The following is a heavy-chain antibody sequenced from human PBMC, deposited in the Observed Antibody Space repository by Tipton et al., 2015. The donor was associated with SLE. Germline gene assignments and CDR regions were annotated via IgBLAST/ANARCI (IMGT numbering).Heavy chain of an antibody. CDR3: ALSLWFGTFDY. J-gene: IGHJ4*02. V-gene: IGHV1-18*01. Sequence: QLVQSGGEVKKPGASVKVSCKASGYTFTHYGIGWVRQAPGQGLEWMGRINTYSGNTDYAQKFRGRLTVTADTSTSAAYLELRSLKSDDTAVYYCALSLWFGTFDYWGQGTLVTVSA. D-gene: IGHD3-10*01. CDR2: INTYSGNT. CDR1: GYTFTHYG.